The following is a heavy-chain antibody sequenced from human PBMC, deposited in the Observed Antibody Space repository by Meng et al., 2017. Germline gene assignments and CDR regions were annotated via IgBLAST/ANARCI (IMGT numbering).Heavy chain of an antibody. J-gene: IGHJ4*02. V-gene: IGHV3-30*01. D-gene: IGHD6-19*01. CDR1: GFTFSSYA. CDR3: ARSSGYLDY. CDR2: ISYDGSNK. Sequence: VELLESGGGVVQPGRSLRLSCAASGFTFSSYAMHWVRQAPGKGLEWVAVISYDGSNKYYADSVKGRFTISRDNSKNTLYLQMNSLRAEDTAVYYCARSSGYLDYWGQGTLVTVSS.